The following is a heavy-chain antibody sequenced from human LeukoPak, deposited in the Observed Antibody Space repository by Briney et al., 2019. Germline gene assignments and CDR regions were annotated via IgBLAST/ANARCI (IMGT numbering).Heavy chain of an antibody. J-gene: IGHJ4*02. D-gene: IGHD6-13*01. CDR2: ISPFNGKT. V-gene: IGHV1-18*01. CDR1: DDTLASYG. CDR3: ARAIAAAGTRFDY. Sequence: ASVKVSCKSSDDTLASYGISWVRQAPGQGLEWMGWISPFNGKTNYAQKFQGRVTMTRDTSTSTVYMELSSLRSEDTAVYYCARAIAAAGTRFDYWGQGTLVTVSS.